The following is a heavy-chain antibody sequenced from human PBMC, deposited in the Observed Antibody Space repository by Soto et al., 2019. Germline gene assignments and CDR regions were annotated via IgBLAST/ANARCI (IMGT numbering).Heavy chain of an antibody. J-gene: IGHJ4*02. Sequence: GGSLRLSCAASEFTLSTYAMSWVRQAPGKGLEWVSAISGSGDSTYYVDSVKGRFVISRDTSKNTLYLQMNSLRAEDTALYYCAKSYSSNWYDYFEHWGQGTLVTVSS. CDR2: ISGSGDST. D-gene: IGHD6-13*01. CDR3: AKSYSSNWYDYFEH. CDR1: EFTLSTYA. V-gene: IGHV3-23*01.